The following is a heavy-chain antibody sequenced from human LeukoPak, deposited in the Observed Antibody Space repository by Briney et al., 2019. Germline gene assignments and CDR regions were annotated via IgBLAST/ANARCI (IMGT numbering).Heavy chain of an antibody. CDR1: GFTFSSYS. V-gene: IGHV3-48*02. CDR2: ISSSSSTI. Sequence: GGSLRLSCAASGFTFSSYSMNWVRQAPGKGLEWVSYISSSSSTIYYADSVEGRFTISRDNAKNSLYLQMNSLRDEDTAVYYCAREGNREVAATENYYYYYGMDVWGQGTTVTVSS. CDR3: AREGNREVAATENYYYYYGMDV. D-gene: IGHD2-15*01. J-gene: IGHJ6*02.